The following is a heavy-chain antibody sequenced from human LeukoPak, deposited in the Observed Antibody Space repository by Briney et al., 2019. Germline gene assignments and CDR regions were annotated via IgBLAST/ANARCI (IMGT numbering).Heavy chain of an antibody. CDR1: GGTFSSYA. J-gene: IGHJ6*03. D-gene: IGHD3-16*01. CDR3: ARGWVDPSPGSYYYYYMDV. V-gene: IGHV1-69*13. Sequence: ASVTVSCKASGGTFSSYAISWVRQAPGQGLEWMGGIIPIFGTANYAQKFQGRVTITADESMSTAYMELSSLRSEDTAVYYCARGWVDPSPGSYYYYYMDVWGKGTTVTVSS. CDR2: IIPIFGTA.